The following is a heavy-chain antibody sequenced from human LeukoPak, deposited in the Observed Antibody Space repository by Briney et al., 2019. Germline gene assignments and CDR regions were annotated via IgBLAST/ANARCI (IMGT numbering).Heavy chain of an antibody. CDR3: AIADTAFGQ. CDR1: GFAFNTYA. V-gene: IGHV3-23*01. CDR2: IGGSDDGT. Sequence: GGSLRLSCAASGFAFNTYAMSWIRQAPGKGLEWVSAIGGSDDGTYYADSVKGRFTISRDNSKNTLYLQMHSLRVEDTAVYYCAIADTAFGQWGQGTLVTVSS. D-gene: IGHD3-3*02. J-gene: IGHJ4*02.